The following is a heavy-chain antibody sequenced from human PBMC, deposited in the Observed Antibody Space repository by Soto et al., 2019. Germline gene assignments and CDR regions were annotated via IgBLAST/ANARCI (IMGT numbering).Heavy chain of an antibody. Sequence: QVQLQESGPGLVKPSETLSLTCTVSGGSISNYYWSWIRQTPGKGLEWIGYIYYSGSTNYNPSLKSRVTISVDTSKNQFSLKLSSVTAADTAVYYCAREAVSDDFWSGYYSPYYYFYMDVWGKGTTVTVSS. CDR1: GGSISNYY. CDR3: AREAVSDDFWSGYYSPYYYFYMDV. D-gene: IGHD3-3*01. V-gene: IGHV4-59*01. CDR2: IYYSGST. J-gene: IGHJ6*03.